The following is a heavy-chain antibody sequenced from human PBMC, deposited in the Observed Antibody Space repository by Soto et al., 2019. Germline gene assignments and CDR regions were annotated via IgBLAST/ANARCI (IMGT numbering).Heavy chain of an antibody. CDR1: GFTFSTYN. CDR3: ARGIYCSGGNCYGPDY. J-gene: IGHJ4*02. CDR2: ISASSSVI. Sequence: GSLRLSCSASGFTFSTYNMNWVRQAPGKGLEWISYISASSSVIHYADSVQGRFTISRDNAKNSLYLQMNSLRAEDTAVYYCARGIYCSGGNCYGPDYRGRGTLVTVSS. D-gene: IGHD2-15*01. V-gene: IGHV3-48*01.